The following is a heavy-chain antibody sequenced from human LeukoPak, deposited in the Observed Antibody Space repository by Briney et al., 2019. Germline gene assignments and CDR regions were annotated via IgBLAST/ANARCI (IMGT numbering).Heavy chain of an antibody. D-gene: IGHD4-17*01. CDR2: IYHSGST. CDR3: ARVWTTVTILYNWFDP. CDR1: GGSISSSNW. J-gene: IGHJ5*02. V-gene: IGHV4-4*02. Sequence: SETLSLTCAVSGGSISSSNWWSWVRQPPGKGLEWIGEIYHSGSTNYNSSLKSRVTISVDTSKNQFSLKLSSVTAADTAVYYCARVWTTVTILYNWFDPWGQGTLVTVSS.